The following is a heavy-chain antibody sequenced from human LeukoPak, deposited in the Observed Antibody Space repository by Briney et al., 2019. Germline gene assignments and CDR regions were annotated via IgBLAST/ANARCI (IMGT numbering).Heavy chain of an antibody. CDR2: IRYDGSNK. J-gene: IGHJ6*03. Sequence: GGSLRLSCAASGFTFSSYGMHWVRQAPGKGLEWVAFIRYDGSNKYYADSVKGRFTISRDNSKNTLYLQMNSLRAEDTAVYYCARVQGYSYGFYYYYYMDVWGKGTTVTVSS. D-gene: IGHD5-18*01. CDR1: GFTFSSYG. V-gene: IGHV3-30*02. CDR3: ARVQGYSYGFYYYYYMDV.